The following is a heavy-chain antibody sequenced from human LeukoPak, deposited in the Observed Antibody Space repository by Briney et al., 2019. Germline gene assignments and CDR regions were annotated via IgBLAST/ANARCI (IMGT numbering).Heavy chain of an antibody. J-gene: IGHJ4*02. CDR2: IRSRAYGGTT. Sequence: GGSLRLSCAASGXTFSTYWMTWFRQAPGKGREWVGFIRSRAYGGTTEYAASVKGRFTISRDDSKSIAYLQMNSLKTEDTAVYYCTRLRGYSYGPGGWGQGTLVTVSS. CDR3: TRLRGYSYGPGG. D-gene: IGHD5-18*01. CDR1: GXTFSTYW. V-gene: IGHV3-49*03.